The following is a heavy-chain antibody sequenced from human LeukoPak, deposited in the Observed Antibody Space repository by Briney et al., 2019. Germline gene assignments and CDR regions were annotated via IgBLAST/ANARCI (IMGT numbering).Heavy chain of an antibody. CDR1: GGSFSGYY. V-gene: IGHV4-34*01. Sequence: KASETLSLTCAVYGGSFSGYYWSWIRQPPGKGLEWLGEINHSGSTNYNPSLKSRVTISVDTSKNQFSLKLSSVTAADTAVYYCARHHQYCTNGVCYYDYWGQGTLVTVSS. CDR3: ARHHQYCTNGVCYYDY. CDR2: INHSGST. J-gene: IGHJ4*02. D-gene: IGHD2-8*01.